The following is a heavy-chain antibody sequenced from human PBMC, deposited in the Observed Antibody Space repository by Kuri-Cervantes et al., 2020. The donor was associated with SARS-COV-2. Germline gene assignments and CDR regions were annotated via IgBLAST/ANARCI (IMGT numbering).Heavy chain of an antibody. Sequence: GGSLRLSCAASGFAFSSYSMNWVRQAPGKGLEWVSSISSSSSYIYYADSVKGRFTISRDNAKNSLYLQMSSLRAEDTAVYYCAKGVAAADSYYFDYWGQGTLVTVSS. D-gene: IGHD6-13*01. CDR3: AKGVAAADSYYFDY. CDR2: ISSSSSYI. J-gene: IGHJ4*02. V-gene: IGHV3-21*04. CDR1: GFAFSSYS.